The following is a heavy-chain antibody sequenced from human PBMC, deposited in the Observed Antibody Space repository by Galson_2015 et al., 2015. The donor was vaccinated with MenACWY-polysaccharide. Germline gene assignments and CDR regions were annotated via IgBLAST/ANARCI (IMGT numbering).Heavy chain of an antibody. CDR1: RFTFTNYA. CDR2: IGGSGTT. D-gene: IGHD2-15*01. J-gene: IGHJ5*02. V-gene: IGHV3-23*01. Sequence: SLRLSCAASRFTFTNYAMNWVRQAPGKGLEWVSSIGGSGTTYYPDSVKGRFTISRDNSKNMVYLQMNSLRAEDTAIYYCAKANSGGICTSGWACWFDPWGQGSLVTVSS. CDR3: AKANSGGICTSGWACWFDP.